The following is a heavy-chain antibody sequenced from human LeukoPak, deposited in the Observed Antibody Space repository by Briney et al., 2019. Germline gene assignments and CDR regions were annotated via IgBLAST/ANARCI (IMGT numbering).Heavy chain of an antibody. CDR2: IYYSGST. D-gene: IGHD5-24*01. V-gene: IGHV4-39*07. J-gene: IGHJ4*02. Sequence: KPSETLSLTCTVSGGSISSSSYYWGWIRQPPGKGLEWIGSIYYSGSTYYNPSLRSRLTISLDTSKKQFSLKLSSVTAADTAVYYCARGGDGGFDYWGQGTLVTVSS. CDR3: ARGGDGGFDY. CDR1: GGSISSSSYY.